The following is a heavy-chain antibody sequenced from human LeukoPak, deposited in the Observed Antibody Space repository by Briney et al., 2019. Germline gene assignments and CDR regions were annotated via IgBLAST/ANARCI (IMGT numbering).Heavy chain of an antibody. J-gene: IGHJ6*03. Sequence: PGGSLRLSCAASGFTVSSNYMSWVRQAPGKGLEWVSVIYSGGSTYYADSVKGRFTISRDNSKNTLYLQMNSLRAEDTAVYYCAKNRGAGSHYYYHMNVWGKGTTVTVSS. CDR1: GFTVSSNY. V-gene: IGHV3-53*01. D-gene: IGHD1-26*01. CDR2: IYSGGST. CDR3: AKNRGAGSHYYYHMNV.